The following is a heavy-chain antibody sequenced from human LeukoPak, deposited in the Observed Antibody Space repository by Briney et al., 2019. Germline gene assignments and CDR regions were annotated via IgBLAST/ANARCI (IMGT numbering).Heavy chain of an antibody. Sequence: GGSLRLSCAASGFTFNSYSMNWVRQAPGKGLEWVSYISSSSSTIYYADSVKGRFTISRDNAKNSLCLQMNSLRDEDTAVYYCARVKRVTTYDYWGQGTLVTVSS. CDR3: ARVKRVTTYDY. V-gene: IGHV3-48*02. CDR2: ISSSSSTI. J-gene: IGHJ4*02. D-gene: IGHD4-17*01. CDR1: GFTFNSYS.